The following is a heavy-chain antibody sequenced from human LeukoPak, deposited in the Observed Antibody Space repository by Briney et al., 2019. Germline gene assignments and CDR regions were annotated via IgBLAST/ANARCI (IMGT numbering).Heavy chain of an antibody. CDR3: AREDGYCSGGNCYSYFDS. CDR2: IKKTGSET. CDR1: GFTVSSNY. D-gene: IGHD2-15*01. Sequence: GGSLRLSCAASGFTVSSNYMSWVRKAPGKGLEWVAYIKKTGSETYYVDSVKGRFTITRDNTRSSLFLQMYSLRAEDTAVYFCAREDGYCSGGNCYSYFDSWGQGTLVTVSS. J-gene: IGHJ4*02. V-gene: IGHV3-7*01.